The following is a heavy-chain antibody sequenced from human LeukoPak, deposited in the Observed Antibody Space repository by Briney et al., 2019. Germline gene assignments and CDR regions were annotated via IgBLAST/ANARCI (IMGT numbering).Heavy chain of an antibody. J-gene: IGHJ5*02. D-gene: IGHD3-10*01. V-gene: IGHV3-30*18. CDR3: AKDPYGSGRGDWFDP. CDR1: GFTFSSYG. Sequence: PGGSLRLSCAASGFTFSSYGMHWVRQAPGKGLEWVAVISYDGSNKYYADSVKGRFTISRDNSKNTLYLQMNSLRAEDTAVYYCAKDPYGSGRGDWFDPWGQGTLVTVSS. CDR2: ISYDGSNK.